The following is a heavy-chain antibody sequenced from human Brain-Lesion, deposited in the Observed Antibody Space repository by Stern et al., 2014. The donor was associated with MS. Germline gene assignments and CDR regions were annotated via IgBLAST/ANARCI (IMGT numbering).Heavy chain of an antibody. CDR2: MYYGGSP. CDR1: GYSITSAAFS. V-gene: IGHV4-30-2*01. Sequence: QVQLQESGSGLVKPSQTLSLTCSVSGYSITSAAFSWTWIRQAPGKGLEGSGYMYYGGSPLYNPSLSSLSNITDDSSRNPFSPMLNSVTAADTAVYYCARGRSRVHPPLDPWGQGTLVTVSS. D-gene: IGHD2-2*01. CDR3: ARGRSRVHPPLDP. J-gene: IGHJ5*02.